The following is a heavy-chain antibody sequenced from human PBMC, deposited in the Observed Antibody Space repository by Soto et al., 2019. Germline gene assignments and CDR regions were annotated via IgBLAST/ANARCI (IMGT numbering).Heavy chain of an antibody. Sequence: SEILSLTCTVSGGSISSSSYYWGWIRQPPGKGLEWIGSIYYSGSTYYNPSLKSRVTISVDTSKNQFSLKLSSVTAADTAVYYCARQTYDILTGYYFDYWGQGTLVTVSS. CDR1: GGSISSSSYY. V-gene: IGHV4-39*01. CDR3: ARQTYDILTGYYFDY. J-gene: IGHJ4*02. D-gene: IGHD3-9*01. CDR2: IYYSGST.